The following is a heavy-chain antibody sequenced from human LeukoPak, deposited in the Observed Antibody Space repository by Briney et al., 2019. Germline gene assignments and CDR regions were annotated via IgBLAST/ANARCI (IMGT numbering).Heavy chain of an antibody. CDR1: GFTFSSYW. V-gene: IGHV3-7*01. Sequence: GWSLRLSCAASGFTFSSYWMNWFLQPPGKGLEWGANIKQDGSEKYYVDSVKGRFTISSDHAKTSLYLQMNRLRDEDTGVYYCARDPSRGYTYGYGDYWGQGILVTVSS. D-gene: IGHD5-18*01. CDR3: ARDPSRGYTYGYGDY. CDR2: IKQDGSEK. J-gene: IGHJ4*02.